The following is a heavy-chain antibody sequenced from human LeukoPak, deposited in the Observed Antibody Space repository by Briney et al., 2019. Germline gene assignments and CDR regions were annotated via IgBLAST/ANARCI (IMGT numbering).Heavy chain of an antibody. J-gene: IGHJ6*03. D-gene: IGHD6-13*01. CDR2: IYYSGST. CDR3: ARVIIAAAGSYGVYYYYMDV. V-gene: IGHV4-59*01. CDR1: GGSISSYY. Sequence: SETLSLTCTVSGGSISSYYWSWIRQPPGRGLKWIGYIYYSGSTNYNPSLKSRVTISVDTSKNQFSLKLSSVTAADTAVYYCARVIIAAAGSYGVYYYYMDVWGKGTMVTVSS.